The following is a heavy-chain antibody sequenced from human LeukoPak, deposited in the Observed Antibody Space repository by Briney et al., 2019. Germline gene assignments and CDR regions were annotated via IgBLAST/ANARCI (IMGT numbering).Heavy chain of an antibody. CDR1: GGSFSGYY. CDR3: ARALSDTAIGRAPYYFDY. Sequence: PSETLSLTCAVYGGSFSGYYWSWIRQPPGKGLEWIGEINHSGSTNYNPSLKSRVTISVDTSKNQFSLKLSSVTAADTAVYYCARALSDTAIGRAPYYFDYWGQGTLVTVSS. CDR2: INHSGST. J-gene: IGHJ4*02. D-gene: IGHD5-18*01. V-gene: IGHV4-34*01.